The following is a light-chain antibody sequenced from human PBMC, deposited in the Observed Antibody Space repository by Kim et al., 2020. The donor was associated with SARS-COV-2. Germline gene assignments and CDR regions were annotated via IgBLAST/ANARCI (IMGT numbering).Light chain of an antibody. CDR1: SSNIGGNT. CDR3: ASWDDRLNAYV. Sequence: QSVLTQTPSVSGIPGQRVTISCSGGSSNIGGNTVNWYRQLPGTAPKLLIHSNSQRHSGVPDRFSGSKSDTSASLAISGLQSEDEAAYYCASWDDRLNAYVFGRGTKVTVL. J-gene: IGLJ1*01. CDR2: SNS. V-gene: IGLV1-44*01.